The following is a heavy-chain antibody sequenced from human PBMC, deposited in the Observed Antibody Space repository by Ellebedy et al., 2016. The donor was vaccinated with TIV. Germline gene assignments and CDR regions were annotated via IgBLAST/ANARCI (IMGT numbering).Heavy chain of an antibody. CDR1: GYSLPSNW. V-gene: IGHV1-46*01. CDR3: VRGGPTTVTPPEFDH. Sequence: AASVTVSCKASGYSLPSNWIHWVGQAPGQGLEWMGFINSSGGGGTVYAQSLQGSVTVTRDTPTSTVHMELSSLTSEDTVAYYCVRGGPTTVTPPEFDHWGQGTLVTVSS. CDR2: INSSGGGGT. J-gene: IGHJ5*02. D-gene: IGHD4-17*01.